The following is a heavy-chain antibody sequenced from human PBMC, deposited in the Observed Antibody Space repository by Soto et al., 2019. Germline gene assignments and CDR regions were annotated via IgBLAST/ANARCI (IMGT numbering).Heavy chain of an antibody. Sequence: PWWSLRLSCYASVFGCSRYWMHWLRQPPGKGLIWISQINPDGSTTTYADSVKGRFTMSRDNAKNTVYLQMNSLRVEDTAVYYCARGFCSGGFCYSYFYGMDVWGPGTTVTVSS. CDR3: ARGFCSGGFCYSYFYGMDV. V-gene: IGHV3-74*01. J-gene: IGHJ6*02. CDR1: VFGCSRYW. CDR2: INPDGSTT. D-gene: IGHD2-15*01.